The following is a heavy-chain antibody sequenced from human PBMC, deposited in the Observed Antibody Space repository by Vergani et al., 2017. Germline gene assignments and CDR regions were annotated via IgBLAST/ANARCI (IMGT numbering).Heavy chain of an antibody. Sequence: EVQLVETGGGLIQPGGSLRLSCAASGFTVSSNYMSWVRQAPGKGLEWVSVIYSGGSTYYADSVKGRFTISRDNSKNTLYLQMNSLRAEDTAVHYCARGRDDYGDGYYYYYYMDVWGKGTTVTVSS. J-gene: IGHJ6*03. D-gene: IGHD4-17*01. CDR1: GFTVSSNY. V-gene: IGHV3-53*02. CDR2: IYSGGST. CDR3: ARGRDDYGDGYYYYYYMDV.